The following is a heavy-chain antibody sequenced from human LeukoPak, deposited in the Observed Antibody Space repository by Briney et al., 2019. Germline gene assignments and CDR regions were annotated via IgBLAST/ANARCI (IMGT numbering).Heavy chain of an antibody. CDR1: GYTFTTYA. CDR2: INTNTGNP. Sequence: ASVKVSCKASGYTFTTYAMNWVRQAPGQGLERMGWINTNTGNPTYAQGFTGRFVFSLDTSVSTAYLQISSLKAEDTAVYYCARELRSSGYYGTVDYWGQGTLVTVSS. J-gene: IGHJ4*02. V-gene: IGHV7-4-1*02. D-gene: IGHD3-22*01. CDR3: ARELRSSGYYGTVDY.